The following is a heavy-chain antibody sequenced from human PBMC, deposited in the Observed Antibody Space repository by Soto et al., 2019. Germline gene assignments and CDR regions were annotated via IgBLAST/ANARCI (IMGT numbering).Heavy chain of an antibody. Sequence: LRLSCAASGFTFSDYYMSWIRQAPGKGLEWVSYISSSGSTIYYADSVKGRFTISRDNAKNSLYLQMNSLRAEDTAVYYCARGGSSWFYYYYGMDVWGQGTTVTVSS. V-gene: IGHV3-11*01. CDR3: ARGGSSWFYYYYGMDV. J-gene: IGHJ6*02. CDR2: ISSSGSTI. D-gene: IGHD6-13*01. CDR1: GFTFSDYY.